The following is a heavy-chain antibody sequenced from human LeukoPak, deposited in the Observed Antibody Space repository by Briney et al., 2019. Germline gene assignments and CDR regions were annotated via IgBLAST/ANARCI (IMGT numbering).Heavy chain of an antibody. CDR2: IIPIFGTA. D-gene: IGHD1-14*01. CDR1: GGTFSSYA. J-gene: IGHJ1*01. Sequence: SVKVSCKASGGTFSSYAISWVRQAPGQGLEWMGGIIPIFGTANYAQKFQGRVTITTDESTSTAYMELSSLRSEDTAVYYRAGSLGEPQGEYFQHWGQGTLVTVSS. CDR3: AGSLGEPQGEYFQH. V-gene: IGHV1-69*05.